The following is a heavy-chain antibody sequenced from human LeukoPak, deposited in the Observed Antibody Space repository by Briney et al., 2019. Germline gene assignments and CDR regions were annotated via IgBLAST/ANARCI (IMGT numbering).Heavy chain of an antibody. CDR1: HYNFINYG. D-gene: IGHD1-26*01. CDR2: ITAYNGNT. Sequence: ASVKVSCKASHYNFINYGISWVRQAPGQGLEWIGWITAYNGNTNYAQKLQGRVTMTTDTSTSTAYMELRSLRSDDTAVYYCARGVGAQSWYFDYWGQGTLVTVSS. CDR3: ARGVGAQSWYFDY. V-gene: IGHV1-18*01. J-gene: IGHJ4*02.